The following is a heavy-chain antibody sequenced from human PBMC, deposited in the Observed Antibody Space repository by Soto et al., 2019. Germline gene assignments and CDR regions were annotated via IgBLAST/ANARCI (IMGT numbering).Heavy chain of an antibody. J-gene: IGHJ4*02. CDR3: ARRGTAATGGSECFDY. CDR1: GYTFTDRW. Sequence: DVQLVQSGAEVNKPGESLKISCKGSGYTFTDRWIGWVRQMPGKGLEWMGIINPGDSDTRYSPSFQGQVTISVDKSVSTAYLQWRSLKASDTAMYYCARRGTAATGGSECFDYWGQGTLVTVSS. D-gene: IGHD6-13*01. V-gene: IGHV5-51*03. CDR2: INPGDSDT.